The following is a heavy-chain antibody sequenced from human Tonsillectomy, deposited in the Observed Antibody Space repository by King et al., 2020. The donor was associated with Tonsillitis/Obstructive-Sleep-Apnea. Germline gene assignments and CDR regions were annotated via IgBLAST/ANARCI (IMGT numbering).Heavy chain of an antibody. J-gene: IGHJ4*02. CDR2: IIHTGST. Sequence: QVQLQQWGAGLLKPSETLSLSCAVYGGSFSGHFWGWIRQPPGKGLEWIGEIIHTGSTNYNPSLKSRVTISVDTSKSQFSLKLNSVTAADTAVYYCARVGGSGYHFNYWAREPWSSSPQ. V-gene: IGHV4-34*12. CDR1: GGSFSGHF. D-gene: IGHD5-12*01. CDR3: ARVGGSGYHFNY.